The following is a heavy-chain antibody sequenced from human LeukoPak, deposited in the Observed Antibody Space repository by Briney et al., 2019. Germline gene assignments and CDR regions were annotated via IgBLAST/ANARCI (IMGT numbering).Heavy chain of an antibody. V-gene: IGHV3-23*01. CDR2: ISGSGGST. J-gene: IGHJ4*02. Sequence: PGGSLRLSCATSGFIFSSYAMTWVRQAPGKGLEWVSAISGSGGSTYYADSVKGRFTISRDNSKNTLYLQMNSLRAEDTAVYYCAKDQRGGVLRSYWGQGTLVTVSS. CDR3: AKDQRGGVLRSY. CDR1: GFIFSSYA. D-gene: IGHD4/OR15-4a*01.